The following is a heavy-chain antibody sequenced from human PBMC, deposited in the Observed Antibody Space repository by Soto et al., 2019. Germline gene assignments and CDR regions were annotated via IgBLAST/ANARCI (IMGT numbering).Heavy chain of an antibody. CDR3: ARDWPTTTYYYYGMDV. CDR1: GGTFSSYA. V-gene: IGHV1-69*12. J-gene: IGHJ6*02. CDR2: IIPIFGTA. Sequence: QVQLVQSGAEVKKPGSSVKVSCKASGGTFSSYAISWVRQAPGQGLEWMGGIIPIFGTANYAQKFQGRVTMTADESTSPAYMELSSLRSEDTAVYYCARDWPTTTYYYYGMDVWGQGTTVTVSS. D-gene: IGHD1-26*01.